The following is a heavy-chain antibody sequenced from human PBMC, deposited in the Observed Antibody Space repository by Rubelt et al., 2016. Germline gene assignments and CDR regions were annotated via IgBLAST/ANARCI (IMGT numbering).Heavy chain of an antibody. V-gene: IGHV4-39*01. CDR3: ARRSVIPAAPVIANEGSFDY. CDR1: GGSISSSSYY. D-gene: IGHD2-2*01. CDR2: IYYSGST. J-gene: IGHJ4*02. Sequence: QLQLQESGPGLVKPSETLSLTCTVSGGSISSSSYYWGWIRQPPGKGLEWIGSIYYSGSTYYNPSLKSRVTISVDTSKNQFSLKLSAVTAAETAVYYCARRSVIPAAPVIANEGSFDYWGQGTLVTVSS.